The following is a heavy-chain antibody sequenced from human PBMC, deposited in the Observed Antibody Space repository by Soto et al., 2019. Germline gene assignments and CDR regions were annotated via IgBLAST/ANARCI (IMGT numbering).Heavy chain of an antibody. CDR3: ARRRIATNNYKCFDS. J-gene: IGHJ5*01. D-gene: IGHD2-21*01. CDR1: GAALNRGNYY. Sequence: SETLSLTCSVSGAALNRGNYYWSWIRQVPGKGLEWIGHIYVTGAVDYNPSLRDRITISQDTSERQFSLNLRLVTAADTAVYYCARRRIATNNYKCFDSWGQGTLVTVSS. CDR2: IYVTGAV. V-gene: IGHV4-31*03.